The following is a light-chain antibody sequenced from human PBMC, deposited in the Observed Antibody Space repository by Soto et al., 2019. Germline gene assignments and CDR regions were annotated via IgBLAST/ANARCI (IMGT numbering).Light chain of an antibody. CDR1: QSVANY. Sequence: VLTQSPGTLSLSPGERATLSCRASQSVANYLLWFQQKPGQAPRLLIYDASNRASGIPARFSGSGSGTDFTLTISRLEPEDFAVYCCHHRSKWAYTFGQGTKLEIK. V-gene: IGKV3-11*01. CDR2: DAS. CDR3: HHRSKWAYT. J-gene: IGKJ2*01.